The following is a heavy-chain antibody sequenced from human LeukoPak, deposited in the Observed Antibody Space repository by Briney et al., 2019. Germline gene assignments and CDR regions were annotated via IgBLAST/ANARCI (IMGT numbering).Heavy chain of an antibody. CDR2: ISAYNGNT. CDR1: GYTFTSYG. D-gene: IGHD3-22*01. CDR3: ASSYDSSGWLLAFDI. V-gene: IGHV1-18*01. J-gene: IGHJ3*02. Sequence: ASVKVSCKASGYTFTSYGISWVRQAPGQGLEWMGWISAYNGNTNYAQKLQGRVTMTTDTSTSTAYMELRSLRSDDTAVYYCASSYDSSGWLLAFDIWGQGTMVTVSS.